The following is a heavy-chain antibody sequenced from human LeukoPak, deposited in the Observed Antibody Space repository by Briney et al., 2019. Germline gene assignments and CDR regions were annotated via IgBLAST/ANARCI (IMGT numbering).Heavy chain of an antibody. J-gene: IGHJ4*02. V-gene: IGHV1-69*04. CDR3: ARHYGDLDY. CDR1: GGTFSSYA. D-gene: IGHD4-17*01. CDR2: IIPIFGIA. Sequence: ASVKVSCKASGGTFSSYAISWVRQAPGQGLEWMGRIIPIFGIANYAQKFQGRVTITADKSTSTAYMELSSLRAEDTAVYYCARHYGDLDYWGQGTLVTVSS.